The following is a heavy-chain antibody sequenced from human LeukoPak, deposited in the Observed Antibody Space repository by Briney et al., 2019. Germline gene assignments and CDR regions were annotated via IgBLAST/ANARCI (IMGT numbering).Heavy chain of an antibody. CDR3: ARDRRDGYNYWYSDL. J-gene: IGHJ2*01. D-gene: IGHD5-24*01. V-gene: IGHV1-2*02. Sequence: GASVNVSCKAFGYTFTDYYIHWVRQAPGQGLDWMGWINPNSGGTNYAQKFHGRVTMTRDTSISTAYMELSRLRSDDTAVYYCARDRRDGYNYWYSDLWGRGTLVTVS. CDR2: INPNSGGT. CDR1: GYTFTDYY.